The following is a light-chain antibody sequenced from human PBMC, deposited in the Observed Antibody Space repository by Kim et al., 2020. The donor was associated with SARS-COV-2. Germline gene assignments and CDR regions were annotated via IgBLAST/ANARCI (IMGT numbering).Light chain of an antibody. CDR1: SSNIGSYD. V-gene: IGLV1-40*01. CDR3: QSYDSSLSDTWV. CDR2: GDR. Sequence: QSVLTQPPSVSGAPGQRVTIPCTGSSSNIGSYDVHWYQHLPGTAPKLLIYGDRNRPSGVPDRFSGSKSDTSASLAITGLQAEDEADYYCQSYDSSLSDTWVFGGGTQLTVL. J-gene: IGLJ3*02.